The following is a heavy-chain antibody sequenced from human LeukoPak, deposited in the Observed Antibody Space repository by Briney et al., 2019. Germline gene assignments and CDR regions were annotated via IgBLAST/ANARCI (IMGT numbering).Heavy chain of an antibody. V-gene: IGHV3-7*01. CDR1: GFTFSSYA. CDR2: IKQDGSEE. J-gene: IGHJ4*02. D-gene: IGHD4-17*01. Sequence: HPGGSLRLSCAASGFTFSSYAMHWVRQAPGKGLEWVANIKQDGSEEYYVDSVKGRFTISRDNAKNSLYLQMNSLRAEDTAVYYCARGGLRFDYWGQGTLVTVSS. CDR3: ARGGLRFDY.